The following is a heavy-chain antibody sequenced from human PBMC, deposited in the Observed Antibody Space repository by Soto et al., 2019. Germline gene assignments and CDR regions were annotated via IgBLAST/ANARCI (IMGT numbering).Heavy chain of an antibody. J-gene: IGHJ3*02. D-gene: IGHD6-19*01. V-gene: IGHV3-33*01. CDR2: IWYDGSNK. Sequence: QVQLVESGGGVVQPGRSLRLSCAASGFTFSSYGMHWVRQAPGKGLEWVAVIWYDGSNKYYADSVKGRFTISRDNSKNTMYLQMNSLIAEDTAVYYCARDVRQWLENDFDIWGQGTMVTVSS. CDR1: GFTFSSYG. CDR3: ARDVRQWLENDFDI.